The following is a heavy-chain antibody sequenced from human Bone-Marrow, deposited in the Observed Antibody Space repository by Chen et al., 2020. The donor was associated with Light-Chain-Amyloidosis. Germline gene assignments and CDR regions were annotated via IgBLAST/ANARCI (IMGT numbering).Heavy chain of an antibody. CDR2: LSYDGKT. CDR3: ARELYDYVWGRGSFNV. CDR1: GFTFSDHT. V-gene: IGHV3-30*14. Sequence: QVQLVESGGGVVQPGKSLRLSCEASGFTFSDHTVHWVRQAPAKGLEWVAILSYDGKTFYADSVKGRVTISRDNSENTLYLDMNSLAPEDTALYYCARELYDYVWGRGSFNVWGRGTMVTVSS. J-gene: IGHJ3*01. D-gene: IGHD3-16*01.